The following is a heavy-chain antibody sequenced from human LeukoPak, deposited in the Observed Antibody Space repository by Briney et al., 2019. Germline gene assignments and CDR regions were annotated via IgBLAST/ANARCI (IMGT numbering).Heavy chain of an antibody. D-gene: IGHD3-22*01. CDR1: GFTFSSYA. CDR3: AKDRYYDSRRGVHLFDY. CDR2: ISGSGSST. J-gene: IGHJ4*02. V-gene: IGHV3-23*01. Sequence: PGGTLRLSCEASGFTFSSYAMSWVRQAPGKGLEWVSGISGSGSSTYYADSVKGRFTISRDNSKNTLYVQMNSLRAEDTAVYYCAKDRYYDSRRGVHLFDYWGQGTLVTVSS.